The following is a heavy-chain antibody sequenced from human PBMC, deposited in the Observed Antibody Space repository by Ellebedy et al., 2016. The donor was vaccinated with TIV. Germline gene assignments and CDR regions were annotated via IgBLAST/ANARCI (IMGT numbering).Heavy chain of an antibody. D-gene: IGHD3-10*01. CDR2: ISYDGSNK. J-gene: IGHJ6*02. V-gene: IGHV3-30*04. CDR1: GFTFSSYA. Sequence: GGSLRLXXAASGFTFSSYAMHWVRQAPGKGLEWVAVISYDGSNKYYADSVKGRFTISRDNSKNTLYLQMNSLRAEDTAVYYCARSSQGFDYYYGMDVWGQGTTVTVSS. CDR3: ARSSQGFDYYYGMDV.